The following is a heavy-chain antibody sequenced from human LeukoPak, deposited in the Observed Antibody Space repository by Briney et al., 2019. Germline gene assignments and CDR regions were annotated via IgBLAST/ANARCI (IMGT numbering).Heavy chain of an antibody. Sequence: SETLSLTCTVSGVSISSGGYYWSWIRQHPGKGLEWIGYIFYSGSTYYNPSLKSRVTISVDTSKNQFSLKLYSVTAADTAVYYCAREGDYSEVWGQGTLVTISS. CDR3: AREGDYSEV. J-gene: IGHJ4*02. CDR1: GVSISSGGYY. D-gene: IGHD4-11*01. CDR2: IFYSGST. V-gene: IGHV4-31*03.